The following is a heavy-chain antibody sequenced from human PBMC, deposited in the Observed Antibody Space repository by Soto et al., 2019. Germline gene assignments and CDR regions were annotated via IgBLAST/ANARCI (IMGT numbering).Heavy chain of an antibody. CDR1: RYTFTRYG. J-gene: IGHJ5*02. CDR2: INAANGDT. V-gene: IGHV1-3*01. D-gene: IGHD6-13*01. CDR3: VRRHVSATGIDWFDP. Sequence: ASVKVSCKSSRYTFTRYGIHWVRQAPGQRLEWMGWINAANGDTKYSPKFQGRVTITRDTSASTAYMELSSLRSEDTAVYYCVRRHVSATGIDWFDPWGQGTLVT.